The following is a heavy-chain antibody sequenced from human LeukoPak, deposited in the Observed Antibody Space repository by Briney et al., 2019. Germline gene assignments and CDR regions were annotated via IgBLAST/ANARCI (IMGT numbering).Heavy chain of an antibody. V-gene: IGHV3-66*01. D-gene: IGHD3-10*01. J-gene: IGHJ3*02. CDR1: GFTVSSNY. CDR2: LYSGGNT. CDR3: ARENYGPDAFDI. Sequence: GGSLRLSRAASGFTVSSNYMSWVRQAPGKGLEWISSLYSGGNTYYADSVKDRFTISRDSSNNTLYLQMNSLRAEDTAVYYCARENYGPDAFDIWGQGTTVTVSS.